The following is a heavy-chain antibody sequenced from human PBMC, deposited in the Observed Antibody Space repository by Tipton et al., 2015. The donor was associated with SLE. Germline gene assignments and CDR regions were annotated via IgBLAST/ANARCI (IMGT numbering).Heavy chain of an antibody. CDR2: INWNSYKT. CDR1: GFTFDDNC. CDR3: ARDITRYNFDANPYHPNWFDP. Sequence: GSLRLSCVGSGFTFDDNCMSWVRQVPGKGLEWVSSINWNSYKTGYADFVKGRFTISRDNAKNSLYLQMNSLTAEDTALYYCARDITRYNFDANPYHPNWFDPWGQGTLVTVSS. V-gene: IGHV3-20*04. D-gene: IGHD4/OR15-4a*01. J-gene: IGHJ5*02.